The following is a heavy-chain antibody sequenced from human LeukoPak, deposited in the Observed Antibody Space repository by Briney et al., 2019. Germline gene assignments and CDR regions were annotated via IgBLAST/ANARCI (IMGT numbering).Heavy chain of an antibody. J-gene: IGHJ6*02. Sequence: SETLSLTCTVSGGSIRSSYYYWGWIRQPPGKGVEWIGSIYDSGSTYYNPSLKSRVTISVDTSKNQFSLKLNSVTAADTAVYYCARVYYYYYGMDVWGQGTTVTVSS. V-gene: IGHV4-39*01. CDR3: ARVYYYYYGMDV. CDR2: IYDSGST. CDR1: GGSIRSSYYY.